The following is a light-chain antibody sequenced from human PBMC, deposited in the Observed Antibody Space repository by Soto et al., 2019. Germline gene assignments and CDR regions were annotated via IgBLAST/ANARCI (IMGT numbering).Light chain of an antibody. CDR2: DAS. J-gene: IGKJ5*01. Sequence: EIVLTQSPATLSLSPGERATLSCRASQSVSSYLAWYQQKPGQAPRLLIYDASNRATGIPARFSGSGSGTDFTLTISSLAPEDFAVYYCQQRSNWPITFGRGTRLEIK. CDR3: QQRSNWPIT. V-gene: IGKV3-11*01. CDR1: QSVSSY.